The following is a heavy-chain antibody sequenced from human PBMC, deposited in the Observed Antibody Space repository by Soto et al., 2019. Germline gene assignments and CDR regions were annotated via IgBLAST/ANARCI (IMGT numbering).Heavy chain of an antibody. CDR1: GFIFSRYA. V-gene: IGHV3-30-3*01. CDR2: ISYDGSKK. Sequence: QELLVASGGGVVQPGRSLRLSCAASGFIFSRYAMHWVRQSPGKGLEGVAVISYDGSKKYYADSVEGRYTISRDDSKNTLYLQMNSLRVEDTAVYYCARAPHGMDVWGQGTTVIVSS. CDR3: ARAPHGMDV. J-gene: IGHJ6*02.